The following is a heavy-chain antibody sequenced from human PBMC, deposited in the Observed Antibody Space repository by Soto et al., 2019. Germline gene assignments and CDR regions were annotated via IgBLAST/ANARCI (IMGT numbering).Heavy chain of an antibody. CDR1: GFTFSNYA. CDR3: ATYSGNYERYGVYYGMDV. V-gene: IGHV3-23*01. CDR2: ISGSGGST. D-gene: IGHD1-26*01. J-gene: IGHJ6*02. Sequence: GGSLRLSCAASGFTFSNYAISWVRQAPGKGLEWVSSISGSGGSTYYADSVKGRFTISRDNSKNTLYLLMNSLRAEDTAVYYCATYSGNYERYGVYYGMDVWGQGTTVTVSS.